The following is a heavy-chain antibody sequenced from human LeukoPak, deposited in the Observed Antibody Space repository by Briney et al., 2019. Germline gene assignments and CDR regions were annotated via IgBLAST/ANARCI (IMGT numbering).Heavy chain of an antibody. D-gene: IGHD3-22*01. CDR3: TTDNYYDSSGYS. CDR2: IRSKTDGGTT. CDR1: DFTFNNVA. J-gene: IGHJ4*02. V-gene: IGHV3-15*07. Sequence: GGSLRLSCAASDFTFNNVAMNWVRQAPGKGLEWVGRIRSKTDGGTTDYTAPVKGRFTISRDDSKSTLYLEMNSPITEDTAVYYCTTDNYYDSSGYSWGQGTLVTVSS.